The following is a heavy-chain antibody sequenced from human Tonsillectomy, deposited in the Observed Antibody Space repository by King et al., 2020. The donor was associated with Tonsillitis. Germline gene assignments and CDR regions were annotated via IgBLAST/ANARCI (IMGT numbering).Heavy chain of an antibody. CDR3: AGAHYAQGLYYYAIDV. CDR1: EFIFNNYD. CDR2: IGAAGDT. D-gene: IGHD2-2*01. V-gene: IGHV3-13*01. Sequence: VQLVESGGDLVQPGGSLRLSCEASEFIFNNYDMHWVRQTTGKGLEWVTAIGAAGDTYYADSVKGRFTISRENPKYSLYLQMNSLRAGDKAVYYCAGAHYAQGLYYYAIDVWGQGTTVTVSS. J-gene: IGHJ6*02.